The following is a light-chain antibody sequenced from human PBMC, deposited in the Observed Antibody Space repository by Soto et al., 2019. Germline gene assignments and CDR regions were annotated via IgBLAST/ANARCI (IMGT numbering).Light chain of an antibody. CDR1: QSISRW. CDR3: QQYNSYSIT. CDR2: DVS. J-gene: IGKJ5*01. Sequence: DFRMTQSPSTLAASLGDRVTISCQASQSISRWFAWYQQKPGRAPKLLIYDVSSLKSGVPSRFRGSGSGTEFTLTISSLQPDDFETYYCQQYNSYSITFGQGTRLEIK. V-gene: IGKV1-5*01.